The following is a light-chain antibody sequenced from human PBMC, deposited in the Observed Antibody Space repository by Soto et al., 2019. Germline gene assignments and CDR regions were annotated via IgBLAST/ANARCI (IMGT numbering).Light chain of an antibody. Sequence: DIVMTKSPLSLPVTPGEPASISCRSSQSLLHSNGYNYLDWYLQKPGQSPQLLIYLGSYRASGVPDRFSGSGSGTDFTLKISRVEAEDVGVYYCMQALQTAGYTFGQGTKLEIK. V-gene: IGKV2-28*01. CDR1: QSLLHSNGYNY. CDR3: MQALQTAGYT. J-gene: IGKJ2*01. CDR2: LGS.